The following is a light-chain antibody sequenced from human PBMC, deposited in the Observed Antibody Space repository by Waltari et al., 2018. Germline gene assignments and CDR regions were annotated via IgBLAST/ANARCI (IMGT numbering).Light chain of an antibody. J-gene: IGLJ1*01. CDR1: DIGGRT. Sequence: SYVLTQPPSLSVAPGKTARIACGLNDIGGRTVNWYQQKPGQAPVLVVYGDTDRPSGIPERFFGSTSGNSATLTISRVEAGDEADYYCQVWVSRTDHYVFGTGTKVTVL. CDR3: QVWVSRTDHYV. CDR2: GDT. V-gene: IGLV3-21*03.